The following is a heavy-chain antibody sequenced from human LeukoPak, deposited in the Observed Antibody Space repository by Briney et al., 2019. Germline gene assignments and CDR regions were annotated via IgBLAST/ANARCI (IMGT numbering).Heavy chain of an antibody. V-gene: IGHV3-7*01. J-gene: IGHJ4*02. CDR2: IKQDGSEK. D-gene: IGHD5-18*01. CDR1: GFTFSSYW. CDR3: ARDLYSYGLRIFDY. Sequence: GGSLRLSCAASGFTFSSYWMHWVRQAPGKGLEWVANIKQDGSEKYYVDSVKGRFTISRDNAKNSLYLQMNSLRAEDTAVYYCARDLYSYGLRIFDYWGQGTLVTVSS.